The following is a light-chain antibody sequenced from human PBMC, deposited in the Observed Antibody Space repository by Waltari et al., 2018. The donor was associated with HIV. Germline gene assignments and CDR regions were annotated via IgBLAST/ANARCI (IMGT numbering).Light chain of an antibody. Sequence: EVVLTQSPGTLSLSPGERATLSCRASQSISSTYLAWYQQQPGQAPNLLIYGASSRATDIPDRFSGSESGTDFTLTIRRLEPEDFAVYYCQHFGTFGQGTKVEIK. J-gene: IGKJ1*01. CDR3: QHFGT. CDR1: QSISSTY. CDR2: GAS. V-gene: IGKV3-20*01.